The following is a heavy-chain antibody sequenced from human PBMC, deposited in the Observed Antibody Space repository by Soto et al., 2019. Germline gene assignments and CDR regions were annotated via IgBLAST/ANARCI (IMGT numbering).Heavy chain of an antibody. CDR3: ARADRLGELSRPMHY. D-gene: IGHD3-16*02. J-gene: IGHJ4*02. CDR1: GYTFTSYG. CDR2: ISAYNGNT. V-gene: IGHV1-18*01. Sequence: ASVKVSCKASGYTFTSYGISWVRQAPGQGLEWMGWISAYNGNTNYAQKLQGRVTMTTDTSTSTAYMELRSLRSDDTAVYYCARADRLGELSRPMHYWGQGTLVTVSS.